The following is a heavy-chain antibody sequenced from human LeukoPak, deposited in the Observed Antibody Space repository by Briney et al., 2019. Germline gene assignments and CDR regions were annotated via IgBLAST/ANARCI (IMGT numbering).Heavy chain of an antibody. CDR3: ANYYDSDTYHGLIRY. D-gene: IGHD3-22*01. Sequence: PGGSLRLSCAASGFTFSSYWMSWVRQAPGKGLEWVGRIKSKTDGGTTDYTAPVKGRFTISRDDSKNTVYLEMNSLKTDDTAVYYCANYYDSDTYHGLIRYWGQGTLVTVSS. CDR1: GFTFSSYW. V-gene: IGHV3-15*01. J-gene: IGHJ4*02. CDR2: IKSKTDGGTT.